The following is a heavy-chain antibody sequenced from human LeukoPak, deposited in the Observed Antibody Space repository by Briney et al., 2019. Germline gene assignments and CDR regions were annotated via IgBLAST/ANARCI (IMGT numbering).Heavy chain of an antibody. V-gene: IGHV3-23*01. CDR3: AKDRRGPPYYYDSSGSVFDY. D-gene: IGHD3-22*01. CDR1: GFPFSSYA. Sequence: SGGSLRLSCAASGFPFSSYAMSWVRQAPGKGLEWVSAISGSGGSTYYADSVKGRFTISRDNSKNTLYLQMNSLRAEDTAVYYCAKDRRGPPYYYDSSGSVFDYWGQGTLVTVSS. CDR2: ISGSGGST. J-gene: IGHJ4*02.